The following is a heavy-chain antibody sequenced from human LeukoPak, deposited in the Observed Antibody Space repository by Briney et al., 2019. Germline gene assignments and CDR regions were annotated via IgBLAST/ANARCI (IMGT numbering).Heavy chain of an antibody. D-gene: IGHD3-10*01. J-gene: IGHJ4*02. V-gene: IGHV4-31*03. CDR2: IYYSGST. Sequence: SETLSLTCTVPGGSISSGGYYWSWFRQHPGEGLEWIGYIYYSGSTYYNPSLKSRVTISVDTSKNQFSLKLSSVTAADTAVYYCGREEEGEGGRYYGSGSYLFDYWGQGTLVTVSS. CDR1: GGSISSGGYY. CDR3: GREEEGEGGRYYGSGSYLFDY.